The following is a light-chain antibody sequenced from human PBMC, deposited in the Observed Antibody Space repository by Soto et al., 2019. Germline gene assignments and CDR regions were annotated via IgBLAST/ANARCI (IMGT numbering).Light chain of an antibody. Sequence: DLQMTQSPSSLSASVGDRVTITCRASQSISSYLNWYQQKPGKAPKLLIYAASSLQSGVPSRFGGSGSGTDFTLTIRSLQPEDFATYYCQQSYSNYWTFGQGTKVVIK. CDR1: QSISSY. J-gene: IGKJ1*01. V-gene: IGKV1-39*01. CDR2: AAS. CDR3: QQSYSNYWT.